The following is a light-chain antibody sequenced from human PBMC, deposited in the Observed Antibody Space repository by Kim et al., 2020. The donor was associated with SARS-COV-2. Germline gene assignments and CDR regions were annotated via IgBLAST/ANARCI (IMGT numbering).Light chain of an antibody. CDR1: QSISGY. CDR3: QESFTTPPYI. Sequence: DIQMTQSPSSLSDSVGDRVIITCRASQSISGYVNWYQQKPGKAPKLLIYGVSTLQSGVPSRFSGSGSGTDFALTINTVQAEDFATYYCQESFTTPPYIFGQGTKLEI. J-gene: IGKJ2*01. V-gene: IGKV1-39*01. CDR2: GVS.